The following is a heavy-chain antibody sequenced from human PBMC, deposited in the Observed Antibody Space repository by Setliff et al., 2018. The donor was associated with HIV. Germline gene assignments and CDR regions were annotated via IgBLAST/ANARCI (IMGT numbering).Heavy chain of an antibody. CDR2: INYSGGT. V-gene: IGHV4-59*01. J-gene: IGHJ4*02. CDR3: ASVRGDYGVDY. Sequence: LSLTCTVSGGSISSYYWSWIRQPPGKGLEWIGYINYSGGTNYNPSLKSRVTISVDTSKNQFSLKLSSVTAADTVVYYCASVRGDYGVDYWGQGTLVTVSS. CDR1: GGSISSYY. D-gene: IGHD4-17*01.